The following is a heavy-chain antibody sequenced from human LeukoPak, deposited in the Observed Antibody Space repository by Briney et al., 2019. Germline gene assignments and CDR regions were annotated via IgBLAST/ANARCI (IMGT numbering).Heavy chain of an antibody. CDR1: GFTFSSYG. CDR2: IWYDGSNK. CDR3: AKDSPARRWFDP. J-gene: IGHJ5*02. V-gene: IGHV3-30*02. Sequence: GGSLRLSFAASGFTFSSYGMHWVRQAPGKGLEWVAVIWYDGSNKYYADSVKGRFTISRDNSKNTLYLQMNSLRAEDTAVYYCAKDSPARRWFDPWGQGTLVTVSS.